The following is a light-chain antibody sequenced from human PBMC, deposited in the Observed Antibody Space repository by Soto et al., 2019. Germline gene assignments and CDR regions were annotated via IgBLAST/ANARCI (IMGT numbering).Light chain of an antibody. CDR2: GNS. V-gene: IGLV1-40*01. CDR1: RSNIGAGYD. J-gene: IGLJ2*01. Sequence: QSVLTQPPSVSGAPGQRVTISCTGSRSNIGAGYDVHWYQQLPGTAPKLLIYGNSNRPSGVPDRFSGSKSGTSASLAITGLQAEDEADYYCQSYGSSLTGVVFGGGTKVTVL. CDR3: QSYGSSLTGVV.